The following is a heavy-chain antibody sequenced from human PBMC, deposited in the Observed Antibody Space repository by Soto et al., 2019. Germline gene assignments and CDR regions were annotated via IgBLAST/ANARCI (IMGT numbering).Heavy chain of an antibody. J-gene: IGHJ4*02. CDR2: ISSSGGDT. D-gene: IGHD3-10*01. Sequence: GGSLRLSCAASGFTFGSYAMSWVRQAPGKGLEWVSGISSSGGDTPYADPVKGRFTISRDNSKNTVYLQMNSLRVEDTAVYFCVKKSAGNNPFDDWGQGTLVTVSS. CDR1: GFTFGSYA. V-gene: IGHV3-23*01. CDR3: VKKSAGNNPFDD.